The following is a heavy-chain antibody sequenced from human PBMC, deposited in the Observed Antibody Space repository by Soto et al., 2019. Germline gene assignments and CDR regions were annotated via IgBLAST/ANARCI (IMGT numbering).Heavy chain of an antibody. V-gene: IGHV4-34*01. J-gene: IGHJ5*02. CDR3: ARVRKLTYSSSSGRYNWFDP. Sequence: QVQLQQWGAGLLKPSETLSLTCAVYGGSFSGYYWSWIRQPPGKGLEWIGEINHSGSTNYNPSLKSRLNISVDTSKNQFSLKLSSVTAADTAVYYCARVRKLTYSSSSGRYNWFDPWGQGTLVTVSS. CDR2: INHSGST. CDR1: GGSFSGYY. D-gene: IGHD6-6*01.